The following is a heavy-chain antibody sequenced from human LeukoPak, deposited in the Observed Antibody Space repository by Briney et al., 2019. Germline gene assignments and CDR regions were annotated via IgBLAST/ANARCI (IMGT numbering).Heavy chain of an antibody. CDR1: GLTFSNAW. J-gene: IGHJ3*02. CDR2: IKSKTDGGTT. CDR3: TTELIAVAGPDAFDI. Sequence: GGSLRLSCAASGLTFSNAWMSWVRQAPGKGLEWVGRIKSKTDGGTTDYAAPVKGRFTISRDDSKNTLYLQMNSLKTEDTAVYYCTTELIAVAGPDAFDIWGQGTMVTVSS. D-gene: IGHD6-19*01. V-gene: IGHV3-15*01.